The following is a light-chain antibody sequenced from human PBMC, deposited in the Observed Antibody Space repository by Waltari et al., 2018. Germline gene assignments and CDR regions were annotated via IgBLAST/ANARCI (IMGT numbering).Light chain of an antibody. Sequence: SCTRSSGSIDSNYVQWYQQRPGSSPTTVIYEDNQRPSGVSDRFSGSIDSSSNSASLTISGLKTEDEADYYCQSYDSTDLWVFGGGTKLTVL. V-gene: IGLV6-57*01. CDR1: SGSIDSNY. CDR3: QSYDSTDLWV. J-gene: IGLJ3*02. CDR2: EDN.